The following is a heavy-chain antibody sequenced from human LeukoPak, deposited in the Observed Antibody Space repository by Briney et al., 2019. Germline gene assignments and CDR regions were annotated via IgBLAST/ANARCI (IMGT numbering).Heavy chain of an antibody. J-gene: IGHJ3*02. CDR2: INSDGSST. D-gene: IGHD2-15*01. Sequence: GGSLRLSCAASGFTFSSYWMHWVRQAPGKGLVWVSRINSDGSSTSYADSVKGRFTISRDNSKNTLYLQMNSLRAEDTAVYYCASSLVSVVAANAAFDIWGQGTMVTVSS. CDR1: GFTFSSYW. V-gene: IGHV3-74*01. CDR3: ASSLVSVVAANAAFDI.